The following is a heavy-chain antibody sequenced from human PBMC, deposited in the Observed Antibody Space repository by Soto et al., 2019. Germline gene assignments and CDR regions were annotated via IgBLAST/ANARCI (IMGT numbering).Heavy chain of an antibody. CDR3: AHSLIGYYYDSSGSNWFDP. D-gene: IGHD3-22*01. CDR1: GFSLSTSGVG. Sequence: QITLKESGTTLVKPTQTLTLTCTFSGFSLSTSGVGVGWIRQPPGKALEWLALIYWDDDKRYSPSLKSRLTITKDTSKNQLVLTMTNMDPVDTATYYCAHSLIGYYYDSSGSNWFDPWGQGTLVTVSS. V-gene: IGHV2-5*02. J-gene: IGHJ5*02. CDR2: IYWDDDK.